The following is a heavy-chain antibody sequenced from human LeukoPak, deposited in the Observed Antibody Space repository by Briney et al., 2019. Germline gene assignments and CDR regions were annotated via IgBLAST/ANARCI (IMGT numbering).Heavy chain of an antibody. CDR3: ARERADIVVVVAANEVDAFDI. CDR1: GYTFTSYY. V-gene: IGHV1-46*01. J-gene: IGHJ3*02. CDR2: INPSGGST. Sequence: ASVKVPCKASGYTFTSYYMHWVRQAPGQGLEWMGIINPSGGSTSYAQKFQGRVTMTRDTSTSTVYMELGSLRSEDTAVYYCARERADIVVVVAANEVDAFDIWGQGTMVTVSS. D-gene: IGHD2-15*01.